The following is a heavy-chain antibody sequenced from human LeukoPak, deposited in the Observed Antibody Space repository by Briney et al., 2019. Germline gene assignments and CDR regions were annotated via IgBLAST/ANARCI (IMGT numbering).Heavy chain of an antibody. J-gene: IGHJ4*02. Sequence: GGSLRLSCAASGFTFSSYAMHWVRQAPGKGLEWVAVITYDGSNKYYADSVKGRFTISRDNSKNTLYVQMNSLRAEDTAVYYCARETESFDYWGQGTLVTVSS. CDR3: ARETESFDY. CDR1: GFTFSSYA. CDR2: ITYDGSNK. V-gene: IGHV3-30-3*01. D-gene: IGHD1-14*01.